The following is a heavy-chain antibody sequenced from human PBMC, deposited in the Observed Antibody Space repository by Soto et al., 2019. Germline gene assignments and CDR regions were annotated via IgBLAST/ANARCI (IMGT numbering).Heavy chain of an antibody. CDR1: EFTFSSYE. Sequence: PGGSLRLSCVASEFTFSSYEMNWVRQAPGKGLEWVSYISSSGTTIYYTYSVKGRFTISRDNAKKSLYLQMNSLRAEDTAVYYCVRFGGAAAGPGDYWGQGTLVTVSS. CDR3: VRFGGAAAGPGDY. CDR2: ISSSGTTI. J-gene: IGHJ4*02. V-gene: IGHV3-48*03. D-gene: IGHD6-13*01.